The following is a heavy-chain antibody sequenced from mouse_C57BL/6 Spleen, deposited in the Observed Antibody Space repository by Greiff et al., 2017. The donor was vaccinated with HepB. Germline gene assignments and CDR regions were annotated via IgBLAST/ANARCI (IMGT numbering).Heavy chain of an antibody. CDR2: IGPGSGST. CDR3: ARERAYYGSSYPYYVDY. D-gene: IGHD1-1*01. J-gene: IGHJ2*01. V-gene: IGHV1-77*01. Sequence: QVHVKQSGAELVKPGASVKISCKASGYTFTDYYINWVKQRPGQGLEWIGKIGPGSGSTYYNEKFKGKATLTADKSSSTAYMQLSSLTSEDSAVYFCARERAYYGSSYPYYVDYLGQGTTLTVSS. CDR1: GYTFTDYY.